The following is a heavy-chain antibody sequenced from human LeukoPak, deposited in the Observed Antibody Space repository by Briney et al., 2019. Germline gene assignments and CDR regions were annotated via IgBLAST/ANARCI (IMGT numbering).Heavy chain of an antibody. CDR3: AREAVVPYYYYMDV. J-gene: IGHJ6*03. CDR1: GYTFTSYD. CDR2: MNPNSGNT. V-gene: IGHV1-8*01. Sequence: ASVKVSCKASGYTFTSYDINWVRQATGQGLEWMGWMNPNSGNTGYAQKFQGRVTMTGNTSISTAYMELSSLRSEDTAVYCCAREAVVPYYYYMDVWGKGTTVTVSS. D-gene: IGHD2-15*01.